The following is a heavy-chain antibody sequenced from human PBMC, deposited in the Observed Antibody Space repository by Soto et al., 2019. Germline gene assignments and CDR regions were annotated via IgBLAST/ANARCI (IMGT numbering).Heavy chain of an antibody. CDR3: ARGSYCRYSNGRDDYYGMDV. Sequence: ASVKVSCKVSGYTLTELSMHWVRQAPGKGLEWMGGFDPEDGETIYAQKFQGRVTMTEDTSTDTAYMELSSLRSEDTTVYYCARGSYCRYSNGRDDYYGMDVWGKGTTVTVSS. CDR1: GYTLTELS. V-gene: IGHV1-24*01. CDR2: FDPEDGET. D-gene: IGHD5-18*01. J-gene: IGHJ6*04.